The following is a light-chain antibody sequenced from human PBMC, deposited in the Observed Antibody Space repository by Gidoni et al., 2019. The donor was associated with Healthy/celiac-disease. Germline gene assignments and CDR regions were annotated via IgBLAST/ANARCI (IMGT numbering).Light chain of an antibody. CDR3: QQYERRFT. J-gene: IGKJ3*01. CDR2: DAS. CDR1: QDISNY. Sequence: DIQMTQSPSSLSASVGDRVTITCQASQDISNYLNWYQQKPGKAPKLLIYDASNLETGVPSRFSGSGSGTDFTFTISSLQPEDIATYYCQQYERRFTFGPGTKVDIK. V-gene: IGKV1-33*01.